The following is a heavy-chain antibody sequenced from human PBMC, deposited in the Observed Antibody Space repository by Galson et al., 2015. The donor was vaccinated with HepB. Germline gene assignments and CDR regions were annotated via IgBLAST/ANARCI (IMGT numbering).Heavy chain of an antibody. CDR3: ARGGAWLVPDY. V-gene: IGHV3-11*06. J-gene: IGHJ4*02. Sequence: SLRLSCAASGFTFSDYYMSWIRQAPGKGLEWVSYISSSSSYTNYADSVKGRFTISRDNAKNSLYLQMNSLRAEDTAVYYCARGGAWLVPDYWGQGTRVTVSS. D-gene: IGHD6-19*01. CDR1: GFTFSDYY. CDR2: ISSSSSYT.